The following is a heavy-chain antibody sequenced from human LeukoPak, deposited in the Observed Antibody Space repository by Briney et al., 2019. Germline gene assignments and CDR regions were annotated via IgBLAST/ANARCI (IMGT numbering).Heavy chain of an antibody. CDR3: AREDGYCSGGNCYSYFDS. CDR1: GSTFSHFW. CDR2: IKKTGSET. D-gene: IGHD2-15*01. V-gene: IGHV3-7*01. J-gene: IGHJ4*02. Sequence: GGSLRLSCAASGSTFSHFWMSWVRQAPGKGLEWVAYIKKTGSETYYVDSVKGRFTITRDNTRNSLFLQMYSLRAEDTAVYFCAREDGYCSGGNCYSYFDSWGQGTLVTVSS.